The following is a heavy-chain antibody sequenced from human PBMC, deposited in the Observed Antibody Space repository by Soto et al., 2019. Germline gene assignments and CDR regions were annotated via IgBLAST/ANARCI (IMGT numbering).Heavy chain of an antibody. J-gene: IGHJ6*02. Sequence: SVKVSCKASGGTFSSYAISWVRQAPGEGLEWMGGIIPIFGTANYAQKFQGRVTITADESTSTAYMELSSLRSEDTAVYYCAREIAAAGPHDYYYGMDVWGQGTTVTVSS. V-gene: IGHV1-69*13. CDR2: IIPIFGTA. D-gene: IGHD6-13*01. CDR1: GGTFSSYA. CDR3: AREIAAAGPHDYYYGMDV.